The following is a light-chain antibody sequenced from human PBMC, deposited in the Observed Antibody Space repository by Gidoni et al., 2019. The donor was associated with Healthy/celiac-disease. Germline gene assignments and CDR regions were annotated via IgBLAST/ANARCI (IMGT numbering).Light chain of an antibody. V-gene: IGKV3-20*01. CDR3: QQYGSSPLFT. CDR1: QSVSSSY. J-gene: IGKJ3*01. Sequence: EILLTQSPGTLSLSPGERATLSCRASQSVSSSYLAWYQQKPGQAPRLLIYGASSRATGIPDRFSGSGSETDFTLTISRLEPEDFAVYYCQQYGSSPLFTFGPGTKVDIK. CDR2: GAS.